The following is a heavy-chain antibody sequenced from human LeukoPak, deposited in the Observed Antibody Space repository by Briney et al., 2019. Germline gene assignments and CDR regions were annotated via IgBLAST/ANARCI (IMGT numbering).Heavy chain of an antibody. J-gene: IGHJ5*02. D-gene: IGHD6-13*01. V-gene: IGHV1-18*01. CDR1: GYTFTSYG. CDR2: ISAYNGNT. Sequence: GASVKVSCKASGYTFTSYGISWVRQAPGQGLEWMGWISAYNGNTNYAQKHQGRVTMTTDTSTSTAYMELRSLRSDDTAVYYCARNALARQQLVPGWFDPWGQGTLVTVSS. CDR3: ARNALARQQLVPGWFDP.